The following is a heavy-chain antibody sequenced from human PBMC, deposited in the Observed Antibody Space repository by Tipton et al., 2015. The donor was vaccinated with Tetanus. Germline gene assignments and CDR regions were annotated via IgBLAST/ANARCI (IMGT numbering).Heavy chain of an antibody. V-gene: IGHV5-51*01. CDR1: GYDFNSYW. D-gene: IGHD1-7*01. CDR2: IYPGDSDI. Sequence: QLVQSGAEVKKPGESLKISCQASGYDFNSYWIGWVRQTPGKGLEWMAIIYPGDSDIKYSPSFQGQVTISADTSINTAYLQWSSLRASDSALFYCASLRWNYSFRPYYFDSWGLGTLVTVSS. CDR3: ASLRWNYSFRPYYFDS. J-gene: IGHJ4*02.